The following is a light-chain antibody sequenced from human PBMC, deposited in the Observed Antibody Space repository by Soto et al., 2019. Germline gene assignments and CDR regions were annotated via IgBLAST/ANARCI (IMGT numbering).Light chain of an antibody. CDR1: QSVSSSY. CDR3: QQYGSSPKT. Sequence: EIVLTQSPGTLSLSPGERATLSCRASQSVSSSYLAWYQQKPGQAPRLLIYGESSRATGIPDRFSGSGSGTDFNLTISRLEPEDFAVYYCQQYGSSPKTFGQGTKVEIK. J-gene: IGKJ1*01. V-gene: IGKV3-20*01. CDR2: GES.